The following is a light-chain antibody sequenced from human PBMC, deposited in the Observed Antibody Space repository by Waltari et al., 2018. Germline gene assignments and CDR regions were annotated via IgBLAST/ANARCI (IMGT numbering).Light chain of an antibody. J-gene: IGKJ1*01. CDR3: QQSYSRGT. CDR2: AAS. Sequence: DIQMTQSPSSLPASVGDRVTINCRASQSISSYLNWYQQKPGKAPKLLIYAASSLQSGVPSRFSGSGSGTDFTLTISSLQPEDFATYYCQQSYSRGTFGQGTKVEIK. V-gene: IGKV1-39*01. CDR1: QSISSY.